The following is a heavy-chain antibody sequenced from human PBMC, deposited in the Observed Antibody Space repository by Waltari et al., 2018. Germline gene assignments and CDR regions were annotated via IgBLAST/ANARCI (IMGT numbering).Heavy chain of an antibody. Sequence: QVQLQESGPGLVKPSETLSLTCAVSGYSISSGYYWGWIRQPPGKGLEWIGSIYHSGSTYYNPSLKSRVTISVDTSKNQFSLKLSSVTAADTAVYYCARALGVVIAPPTVLDYWGQGTLVTVSS. CDR2: IYHSGST. J-gene: IGHJ4*02. CDR1: GYSISSGYY. V-gene: IGHV4-38-2*01. D-gene: IGHD2-21*01. CDR3: ARALGVVIAPPTVLDY.